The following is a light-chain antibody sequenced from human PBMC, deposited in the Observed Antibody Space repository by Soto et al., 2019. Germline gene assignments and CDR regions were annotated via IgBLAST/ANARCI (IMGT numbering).Light chain of an antibody. CDR1: QSVSSN. CDR3: QQYNNWPFT. Sequence: EIVMTQSPATLSVSPGERATRSCRASQSVSSNLAWYQQKPGQAPRLLIDGASTRATGIPARFSGSGSGTECPLTISSLQSEDFAVYYGQQYNNWPFTFGPGTKVDIK. V-gene: IGKV3-15*01. J-gene: IGKJ3*01. CDR2: GAS.